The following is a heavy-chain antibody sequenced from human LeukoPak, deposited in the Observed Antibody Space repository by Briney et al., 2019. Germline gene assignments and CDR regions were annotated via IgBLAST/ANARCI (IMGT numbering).Heavy chain of an antibody. CDR3: AKRHYYDSIGIDFDY. Sequence: GESLKISCKGFGYSFTCYLIGWVRAMPGKGLGWMGIIYSGDSDILYSPSFQGHVTISADKSISTAYLQCSSLKASDTAMYSGAKRHYYDSIGIDFDYWGQGTLVTVTS. V-gene: IGHV5-51*01. CDR1: GYSFTCYL. J-gene: IGHJ4*02. D-gene: IGHD3-22*01. CDR2: IYSGDSDI.